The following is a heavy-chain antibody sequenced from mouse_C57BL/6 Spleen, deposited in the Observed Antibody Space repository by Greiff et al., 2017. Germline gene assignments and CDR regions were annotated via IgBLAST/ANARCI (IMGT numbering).Heavy chain of an antibody. Sequence: QVQLQQSGAELARPGASVKLSCKASGYTFTSYGISWVKQRTGQGLEWIGEIYPRSGNTYYNEKFKGKATLTADKSSSTAYMELRSLTSEDSAVYFCARNYGSSYPEYFDVWGTGTTVTVSS. CDR2: IYPRSGNT. D-gene: IGHD1-1*01. J-gene: IGHJ1*03. CDR3: ARNYGSSYPEYFDV. V-gene: IGHV1-81*01. CDR1: GYTFTSYG.